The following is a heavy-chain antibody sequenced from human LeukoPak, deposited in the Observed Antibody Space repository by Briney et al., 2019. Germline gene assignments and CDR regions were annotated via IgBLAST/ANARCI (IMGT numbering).Heavy chain of an antibody. CDR3: ARDLGGSYRYYFDY. V-gene: IGHV4-4*07. CDR1: GGSISSYY. D-gene: IGHD1-26*01. Sequence: PSETLSLTCTVSGGSISSYYWSWLRQPAGKGLEWIGRIYTSGSTNYNPSLKRRVTMSVDTSKNQFSLKLSSVTAADTAVYYCARDLGGSYRYYFDYWGQGTLVTVSS. CDR2: IYTSGST. J-gene: IGHJ4*02.